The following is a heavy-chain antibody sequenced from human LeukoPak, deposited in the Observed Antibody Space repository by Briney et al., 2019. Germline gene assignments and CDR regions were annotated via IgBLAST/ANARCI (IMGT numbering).Heavy chain of an antibody. Sequence: GGSLRLSCAASGFAFSSYSMNWVRQAPGKGLEWVSSISSSSYIYYADSVKGRFTISRDNAKNSLYLQMNSLRAEDTAVYYCARDGVAVAGLDYWGQGTLVTVSS. V-gene: IGHV3-21*01. D-gene: IGHD6-19*01. CDR2: ISSSSYI. CDR1: GFAFSSYS. J-gene: IGHJ4*02. CDR3: ARDGVAVAGLDY.